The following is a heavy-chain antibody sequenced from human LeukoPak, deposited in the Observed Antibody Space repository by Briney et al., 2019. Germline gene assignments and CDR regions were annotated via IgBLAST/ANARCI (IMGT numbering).Heavy chain of an antibody. J-gene: IGHJ3*02. CDR3: ARDRKGLRYFDWGAFDI. V-gene: IGHV3-21*04. CDR1: GFTFSTST. CDR2: ISSSNDYI. Sequence: GGSLRLSCAASGFTFSTSTMNWVRQAPGKGLEWVSCISSSNDYIYYAGSVKGRFTISRDSAKNSLYLQMNSLRAEDTAVYYCARDRKGLRYFDWGAFDIWGQGTMVTVSS. D-gene: IGHD3-9*01.